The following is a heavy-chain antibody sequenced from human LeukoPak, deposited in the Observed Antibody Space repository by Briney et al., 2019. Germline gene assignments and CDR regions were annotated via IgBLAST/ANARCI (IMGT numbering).Heavy chain of an antibody. CDR2: IRNKANSYAT. D-gene: IGHD1-26*01. Sequence: PGGSLRLSCAASGFTFSGSAMHWVRQASGKGLEWVGRIRNKANSYATAYAASVKGRFTISRDDSKNTAYLQMNSLKTEDTAVYYCLVGATISGDYWGQGTLVTVSS. CDR3: LVGATISGDY. CDR1: GFTFSGSA. J-gene: IGHJ4*02. V-gene: IGHV3-73*01.